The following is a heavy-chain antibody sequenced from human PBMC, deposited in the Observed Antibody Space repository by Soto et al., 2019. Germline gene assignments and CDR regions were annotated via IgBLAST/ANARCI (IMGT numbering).Heavy chain of an antibody. J-gene: IGHJ5*02. V-gene: IGHV4-31*03. D-gene: IGHD6-19*01. Sequence: QVQLQESGPGLVKPSQTLSLTCTVSGGSISSGGYYWSWIRQHPGKGLEWIGYIYYSGSTYYNPSLKSRVTISVDTSNNQFSLKLSSVTAADTAVYYCAREDRGSGSWTYNWFDPWGQGTLVTVSS. CDR2: IYYSGST. CDR3: AREDRGSGSWTYNWFDP. CDR1: GGSISSGGYY.